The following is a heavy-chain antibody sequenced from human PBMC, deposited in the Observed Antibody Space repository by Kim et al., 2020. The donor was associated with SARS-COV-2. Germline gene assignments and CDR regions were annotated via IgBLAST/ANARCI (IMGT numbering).Heavy chain of an antibody. CDR3: ASPPVYCSGGSCQDYYYGMDV. Sequence: ASVKVSCKASGYTFTSYAMHWVRQAPGQRLEWMGWINAGNGNTKYSQKFQGRVTITRDTSASTAYMELSSLRSEDTAVYYCASPPVYCSGGSCQDYYYGMDVWGQGTTVTVSS. D-gene: IGHD2-15*01. J-gene: IGHJ6*02. CDR1: GYTFTSYA. CDR2: INAGNGNT. V-gene: IGHV1-3*01.